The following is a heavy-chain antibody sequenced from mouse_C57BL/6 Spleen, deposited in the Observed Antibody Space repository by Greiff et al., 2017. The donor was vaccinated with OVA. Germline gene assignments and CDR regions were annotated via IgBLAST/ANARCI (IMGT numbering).Heavy chain of an antibody. CDR1: GYTFTSYW. CDR3: ASYYGSSYGDFYAMDY. Sequence: QVQLQQPGAELVKPGASVKMSCKASGYTFTSYWITWVKQRPGQGLEWIGDIYPGSGSTNYNEKFKSKATLTVDTSSSTAYMQLSSLTSEDSAVYYCASYYGSSYGDFYAMDYWGQGTSVTVSS. J-gene: IGHJ4*01. D-gene: IGHD1-1*01. CDR2: IYPGSGST. V-gene: IGHV1-55*01.